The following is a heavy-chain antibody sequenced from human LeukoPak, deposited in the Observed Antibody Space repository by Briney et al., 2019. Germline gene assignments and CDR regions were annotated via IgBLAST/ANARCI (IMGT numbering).Heavy chain of an antibody. D-gene: IGHD6-13*01. CDR3: ARHHSSSWYHAVWFDP. Sequence: SETLSLTCIVSGGSISSSNYYWGWIRQPPGKELEWIGSIYYSGTTYYNPSLKSRVTISVDTSRNQFSLKLSSVTVADTAVYYCARHHSSSWYHAVWFDPWGQGTLVTVSS. CDR1: GGSISSSNYY. V-gene: IGHV4-39*01. J-gene: IGHJ5*02. CDR2: IYYSGTT.